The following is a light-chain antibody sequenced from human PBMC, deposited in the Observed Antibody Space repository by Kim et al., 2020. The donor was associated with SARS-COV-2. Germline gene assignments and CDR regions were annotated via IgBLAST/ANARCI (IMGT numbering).Light chain of an antibody. CDR2: AAS. J-gene: IGKJ2*01. CDR1: QGISSY. Sequence: ASTGDSVTITCRASQGISSYLAWYQQRPGKAPKLLIYAASTLRSGVPARFSGSGSGTDFTLTISCLQSEDFATYYCQLYYSYPYTFGQGTKLEI. CDR3: QLYYSYPYT. V-gene: IGKV1-8*01.